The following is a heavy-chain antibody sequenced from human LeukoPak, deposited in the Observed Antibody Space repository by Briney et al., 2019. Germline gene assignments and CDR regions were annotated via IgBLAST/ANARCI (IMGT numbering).Heavy chain of an antibody. J-gene: IGHJ3*02. V-gene: IGHV4-30-4*08. D-gene: IGHD5-18*01. CDR1: GDSISSGGYY. CDR3: ARDPGEGGLWLTQRAFDI. Sequence: SETLSLTCTVSGDSISSGGYYWIWIRQHPGKGLEWIGYIFYNRNTYYNPSLKSRVTISVDTSKNQFSLKLSSVTAADTAVYYCARDPGEGGLWLTQRAFDIWGQGTMVTVSS. CDR2: IFYNRNT.